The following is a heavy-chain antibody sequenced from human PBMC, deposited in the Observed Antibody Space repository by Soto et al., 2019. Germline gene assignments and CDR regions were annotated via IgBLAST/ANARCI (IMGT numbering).Heavy chain of an antibody. V-gene: IGHV3-7*04. CDR2: INETGGAK. D-gene: IGHD3-10*01. Sequence: PGGSLRLSCATSGFTFSSYAMSWVRQAPGKGLEWVSNINETGGAKFYGDSVKGRFTISRDNAKNSVSLEMNSLRAEDTAIYYCARDGFAIYARDHWGQGTLVIVSS. J-gene: IGHJ4*02. CDR1: GFTFSSYA. CDR3: ARDGFAIYARDH.